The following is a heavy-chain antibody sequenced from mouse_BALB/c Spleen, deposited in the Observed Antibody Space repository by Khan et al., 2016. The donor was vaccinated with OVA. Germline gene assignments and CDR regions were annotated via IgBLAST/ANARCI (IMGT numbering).Heavy chain of an antibody. CDR3: ARVYGGDFDY. J-gene: IGHJ2*02. D-gene: IGHD1-1*01. Sequence: EVQLQESGPGLVNPSQSLSLTCTVTGYSITSDYAWNWIRQFPGNKLEWMGFISYSGNTKYNPSLKSRFSITRDTSKNQFFLQLNSVTTEDTATYYCARVYGGDFDYWGQGTSLTVSS. CDR2: ISYSGNT. V-gene: IGHV3-2*02. CDR1: GYSITSDYA.